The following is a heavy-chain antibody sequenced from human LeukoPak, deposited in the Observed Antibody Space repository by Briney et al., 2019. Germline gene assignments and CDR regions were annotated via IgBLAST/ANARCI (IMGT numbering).Heavy chain of an antibody. CDR1: GCSFTSYW. Sequence: GEALQISWKGSGCSFTSYWSGWVRQMPGKGLEWMGIVYAGDSDTRYIPSFQGQVTISADKSISTAYLQWSSLKASDTAMYYCARQGLEVTATTGAFDIWGQGTMVTVSS. J-gene: IGHJ3*02. CDR3: ARQGLEVTATTGAFDI. V-gene: IGHV5-51*01. CDR2: VYAGDSDT. D-gene: IGHD2-21*02.